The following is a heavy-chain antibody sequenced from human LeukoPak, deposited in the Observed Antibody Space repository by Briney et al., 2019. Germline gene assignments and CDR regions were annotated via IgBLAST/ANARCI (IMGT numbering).Heavy chain of an antibody. CDR1: GFTFSSYW. CDR3: AKEGQWLVWYYYYYMDV. J-gene: IGHJ6*03. D-gene: IGHD6-19*01. Sequence: PGGSLRLSCAASGFTFSSYWMTWVRQAPGKGLEWVGNIKRDGSEKYYADSVKGRFTISRDNSKNTLYLQMNSLRAEDTAVYYCAKEGQWLVWYYYYYMDVWGKGTTVTVSS. CDR2: IKRDGSEK. V-gene: IGHV3-7*01.